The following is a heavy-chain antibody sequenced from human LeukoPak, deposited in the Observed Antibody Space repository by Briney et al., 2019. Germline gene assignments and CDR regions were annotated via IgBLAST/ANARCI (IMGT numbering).Heavy chain of an antibody. CDR1: GFTFSSYA. V-gene: IGHV3-23*01. Sequence: PGGSLRLSCAASGFTFSSYAMTWVRQAPGKGLEWVSTISGSGGSTYCADSVKGLSTISRDNSKNTLYLQMNSLRAEDRAVYYCVKTVAVGSYYYGSGSYGAFDYWGQGTLVTVSS. J-gene: IGHJ4*02. CDR3: VKTVAVGSYYYGSGSYGAFDY. CDR2: ISGSGGST. D-gene: IGHD3-10*01.